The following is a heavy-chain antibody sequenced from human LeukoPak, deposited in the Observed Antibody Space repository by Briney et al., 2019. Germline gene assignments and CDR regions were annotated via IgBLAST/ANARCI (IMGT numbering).Heavy chain of an antibody. J-gene: IGHJ3*02. CDR3: SRDSPYCSDSSGYLSAFGS. CDR2: IYYSGRS. D-gene: IGHD3-22*01. V-gene: IGHV4-59*11. Sequence: SETLSLTCTLPGGSISSHYCSWIWQPPRKGLEWIGYIYYSGRSNYNSSLKCRVTISVDASKNQFSLQLSYVTAADTAVYSGSRDSPYCSDSSGYLSAFGSWGQGTMVTVSS. CDR1: GGSISSHY.